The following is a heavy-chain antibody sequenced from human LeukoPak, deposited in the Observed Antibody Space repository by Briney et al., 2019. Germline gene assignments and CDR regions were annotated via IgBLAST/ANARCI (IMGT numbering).Heavy chain of an antibody. CDR1: GGSFSGYY. CDR2: INHSGST. D-gene: IGHD6-13*01. J-gene: IGHJ2*01. CDR3: ARGAIAAAGTLLGYWYFDL. V-gene: IGHV4-34*01. Sequence: SETLSLTCAVYGGSFSGYYWSWIRQPPGKGLEWTGEINHSGSTNYNPSLKSRVTISVDTSKNQFSLKLSSATAADTAVYYCARGAIAAAGTLLGYWYFDLWGRGTLVTVSS.